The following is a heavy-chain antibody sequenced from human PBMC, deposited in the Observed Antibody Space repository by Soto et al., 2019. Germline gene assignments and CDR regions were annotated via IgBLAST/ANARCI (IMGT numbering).Heavy chain of an antibody. CDR2: ISYDGSNK. J-gene: IGHJ4*02. CDR3: AKGPDIVATIGHFDY. V-gene: IGHV3-30*18. CDR1: GFTFSSYG. D-gene: IGHD5-12*01. Sequence: HPGGSLRLSCAASGFTFSSYGMHWVRQAPGKGLEWVAVISYDGSNKYYADSVKGRFTISRDNSKNTLYLQMNSLRAEDTAVYYCAKGPDIVATIGHFDYWGQGTLVTVSS.